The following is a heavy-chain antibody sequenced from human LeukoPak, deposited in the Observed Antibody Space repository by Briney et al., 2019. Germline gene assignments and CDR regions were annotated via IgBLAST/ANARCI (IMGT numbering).Heavy chain of an antibody. J-gene: IGHJ5*02. CDR2: INQDGSDQ. V-gene: IGHV3-7*01. Sequence: GGSLRLSCAASGFTFSDFYMTWVRQAPGKGLEWVANINQDGSDQYYVDSVKGRFTISRDNAKNSLYLQMNSLRAEDTAVYYCARTTVTTGRTNWFDPWGQGTLVTVSS. CDR1: GFTFSDFY. D-gene: IGHD4-17*01. CDR3: ARTTVTTGRTNWFDP.